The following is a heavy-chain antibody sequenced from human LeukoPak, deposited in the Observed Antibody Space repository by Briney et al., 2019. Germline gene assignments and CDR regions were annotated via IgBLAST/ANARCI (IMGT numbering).Heavy chain of an antibody. D-gene: IGHD6-19*01. Sequence: GGSLRLSCAASGFTFSDYAMHWVRQAPGKELKYVSAISYNGNGKHYADSVKGRFTISRDDSQSTLNLQMDNLRAEDTAVYYCARGDSSGWGLDYWGLGTLVTVSS. V-gene: IGHV3-64*02. J-gene: IGHJ4*02. CDR2: ISYNGNGK. CDR1: GFTFSDYA. CDR3: ARGDSSGWGLDY.